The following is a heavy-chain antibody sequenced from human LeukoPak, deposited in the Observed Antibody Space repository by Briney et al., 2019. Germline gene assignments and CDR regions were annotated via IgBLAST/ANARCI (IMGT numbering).Heavy chain of an antibody. J-gene: IGHJ5*02. D-gene: IGHD6-13*01. V-gene: IGHV3-33*01. Sequence: PGRSLRLSCAASGFTFSSYGMHRVRQAPGKGLEWVAVIWYDGSNKYYADSVKGRFTISRDNSKNTLYLQMNSLRAEDTAVYYCAREKADPNWFDPWGQGTLVTVSS. CDR1: GFTFSSYG. CDR2: IWYDGSNK. CDR3: AREKADPNWFDP.